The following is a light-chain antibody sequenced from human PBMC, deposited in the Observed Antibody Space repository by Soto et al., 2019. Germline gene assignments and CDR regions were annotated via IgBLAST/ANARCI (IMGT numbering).Light chain of an antibody. V-gene: IGKV3-20*01. CDR3: QQYGISPGT. CDR2: GAS. J-gene: IGKJ1*01. Sequence: IVLTQSPGTLSLSPGERATLSCRASQSVTSNYLAWYQQKPGQAPWLLIFGASIRATGLPDRFSGSGSGTDFTLTISRLEPEDFAVYYCQQYGISPGTFGQGTKVEI. CDR1: QSVTSNY.